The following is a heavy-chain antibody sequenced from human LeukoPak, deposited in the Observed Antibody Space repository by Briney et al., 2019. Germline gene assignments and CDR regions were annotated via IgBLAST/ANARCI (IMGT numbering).Heavy chain of an antibody. CDR2: ICTSGST. V-gene: IGHV4-4*07. Sequence: PSETLSLTCTVSGGSISSYYWSWIRQPAGKGLEWIGRICTSGSTNYNPSLKSRVTMSVDTSKNQFSLKLSSVTAADTAVYYCARGLKPGYPDYYYYGMDVWGQGTTVTVSS. J-gene: IGHJ6*02. CDR3: ARGLKPGYPDYYYYGMDV. CDR1: GGSISSYY. D-gene: IGHD5-18*01.